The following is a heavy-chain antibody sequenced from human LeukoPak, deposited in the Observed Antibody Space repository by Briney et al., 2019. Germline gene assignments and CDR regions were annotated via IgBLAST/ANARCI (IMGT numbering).Heavy chain of an antibody. CDR3: AHGPGNYFDY. V-gene: IGHV3-23*01. J-gene: IGHJ4*02. Sequence: GGSLRLSGAASGFTYSNYAMSWVRQAPGKGLEWVSAISGSGGSTYYADSVKGRFTISRDNSKNTLYLQMNSLRAEDTAVYYCAHGPGNYFDYWGQGTLVTVSS. CDR1: GFTYSNYA. D-gene: IGHD4-17*01. CDR2: ISGSGGST.